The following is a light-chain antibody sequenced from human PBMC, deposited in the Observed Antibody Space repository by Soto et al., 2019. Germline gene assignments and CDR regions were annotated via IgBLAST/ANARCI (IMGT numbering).Light chain of an antibody. CDR1: QSISSY. V-gene: IGKV3-11*01. CDR2: DAS. J-gene: IGKJ1*01. Sequence: EIVLTQSPATLSLSPGERATLSCRASQSISSYLAWYQQKPGQAPSLLIYDASNRATGIPARFSGSGSGTDFTLTISSLEPEDFAVYYCQQHSNWPRTFGQGTKVEIK. CDR3: QQHSNWPRT.